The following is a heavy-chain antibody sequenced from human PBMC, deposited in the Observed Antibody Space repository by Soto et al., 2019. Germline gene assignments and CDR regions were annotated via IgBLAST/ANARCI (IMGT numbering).Heavy chain of an antibody. Sequence: PGGSLRLSCAASGFTFSSYWMHWVRQAPGKGLVWVSRINSDGSSTSYADSVKGRFTIPRDNAKNTLYLQMNSLRAEDTAVYYCTLQHYYYYGMDVWCEGTTVTVSS. V-gene: IGHV3-74*01. J-gene: IGHJ6*04. CDR3: TLQHYYYYGMDV. CDR2: INSDGSST. CDR1: GFTFSSYW.